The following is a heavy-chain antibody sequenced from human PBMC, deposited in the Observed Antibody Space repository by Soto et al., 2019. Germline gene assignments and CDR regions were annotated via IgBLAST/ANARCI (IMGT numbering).Heavy chain of an antibody. CDR2: IIPIFGTA. D-gene: IGHD5-12*01. V-gene: IGHV1-69*12. CDR3: ARATRREMATLRYFDY. CDR1: GGTFSSYA. Sequence: QVQLVQSGAEVKKPGSSVKVSCKASGGTFSSYAISWVRQAPGQGLEWMGGIIPIFGTANYAQKFQGRVKIAADESNSIGYMELSSLGSEDTAVYYCARATRREMATLRYFDYRGQGALVTVSS. J-gene: IGHJ4*02.